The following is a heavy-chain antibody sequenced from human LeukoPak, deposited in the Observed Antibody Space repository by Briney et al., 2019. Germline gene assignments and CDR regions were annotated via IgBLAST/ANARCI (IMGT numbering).Heavy chain of an antibody. J-gene: IGHJ6*03. CDR1: GFTFSSYW. Sequence: GGSLRLSCAASGFTFSSYWMSWVRQAPGKGLEWVANIKQDGSEKYYVDSVKGRFTISRDNAKNSLYLQMNSLRAEDTAVYYCARVSYYDSSGYYPAYYYYYYMEVWGKGTTVTVSS. CDR2: IKQDGSEK. D-gene: IGHD3-22*01. V-gene: IGHV3-7*01. CDR3: ARVSYYDSSGYYPAYYYYYYMEV.